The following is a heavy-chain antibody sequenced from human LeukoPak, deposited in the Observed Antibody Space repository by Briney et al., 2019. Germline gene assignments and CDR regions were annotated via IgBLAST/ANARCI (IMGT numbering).Heavy chain of an antibody. Sequence: GGSLRLSCLASGFAFSSYEMNWVRQAPGKGLEWVSYIAGSDTTTYYADSVKGRFTIFRDNAKNSLYLQMNSLRAEDTALYYCTTLGYHLDSWGQGTLVTVSS. J-gene: IGHJ4*02. CDR3: TTLGYHLDS. CDR1: GFAFSSYE. CDR2: IAGSDTTT. D-gene: IGHD5-12*01. V-gene: IGHV3-48*03.